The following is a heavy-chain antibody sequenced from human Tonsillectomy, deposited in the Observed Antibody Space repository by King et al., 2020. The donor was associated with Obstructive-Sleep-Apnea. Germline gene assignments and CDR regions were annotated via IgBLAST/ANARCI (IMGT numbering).Heavy chain of an antibody. CDR3: ARETLIAAAGLHVGY. CDR2: ISSSSSTI. J-gene: IGHJ4*02. V-gene: IGHV3-48*04. CDR1: GFTFSSYS. Sequence: VQLVESGGGLVQPGGSLRLSCAASGFTFSSYSMNWVRQAPGKGLEWVSYISSSSSTIYYADSVKGRFTISRDNAKNSLYLQMNSLRAEATAVNYCARETLIAAAGLHVGYWGQGTLVTVSS. D-gene: IGHD6-13*01.